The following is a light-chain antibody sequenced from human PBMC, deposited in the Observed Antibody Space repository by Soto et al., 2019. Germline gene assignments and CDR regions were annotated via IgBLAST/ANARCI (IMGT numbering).Light chain of an antibody. Sequence: DIQMTQSPSTLSASVGDRVTITCRASQSISSWLAWYQQKPGKAPKLLIYDASSLESGVPSRFSGSGSGTEFTLTISSLQPDDFATYYCQLYNTYPWTFGQGTKVDIK. J-gene: IGKJ1*01. CDR3: QLYNTYPWT. CDR2: DAS. V-gene: IGKV1-5*01. CDR1: QSISSW.